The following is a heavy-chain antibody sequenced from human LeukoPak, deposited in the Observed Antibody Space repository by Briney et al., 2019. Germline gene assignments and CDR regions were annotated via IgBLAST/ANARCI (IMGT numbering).Heavy chain of an antibody. J-gene: IGHJ5*02. Sequence: SVKVSCKASGGTFSSYAISWVRQAPGQGLEWMGGTIPIFGTANYAQKFQGRVTITADESTSTAYMELSSLRSEDTAVYYCARDRPPDYDILTGRFDPWGQGTLVTVSS. CDR1: GGTFSSYA. D-gene: IGHD3-9*01. CDR2: TIPIFGTA. V-gene: IGHV1-69*13. CDR3: ARDRPPDYDILTGRFDP.